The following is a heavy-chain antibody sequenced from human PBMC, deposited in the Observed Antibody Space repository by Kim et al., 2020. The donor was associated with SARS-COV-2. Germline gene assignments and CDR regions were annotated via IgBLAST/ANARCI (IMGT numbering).Heavy chain of an antibody. CDR2: ISGSGGST. CDR1: GFTFSSYA. CDR3: AKDGSGWYDYYYMDV. Sequence: GGSLRLSCAASGFTFSSYAMSWVRQAPGKGLEWVSAISGSGGSTYYADSVKGRFTISRDNSKNTLYLQMNSLRAEDTAVYYCAKDGSGWYDYYYMDVWGKGTTVTVSS. V-gene: IGHV3-23*01. D-gene: IGHD6-19*01. J-gene: IGHJ6*03.